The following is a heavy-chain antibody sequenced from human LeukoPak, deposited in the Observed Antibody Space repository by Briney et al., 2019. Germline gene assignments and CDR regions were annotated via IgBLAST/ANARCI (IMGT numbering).Heavy chain of an antibody. D-gene: IGHD3-22*01. CDR1: GYIFSDYY. J-gene: IGHJ3*02. CDR3: ARDYHDSSGYYYNGAFDI. CDR2: ISAYNGNT. V-gene: IGHV1-18*04. Sequence: GASVKVSCKASGYIFSDYYMHWVRQAPGQGLEWMGWISAYNGNTNYAQKLQGRVTMTTDTSTSTAYMELRSLRSDDTAVYYCARDYHDSSGYYYNGAFDIWGQGTMVTVSS.